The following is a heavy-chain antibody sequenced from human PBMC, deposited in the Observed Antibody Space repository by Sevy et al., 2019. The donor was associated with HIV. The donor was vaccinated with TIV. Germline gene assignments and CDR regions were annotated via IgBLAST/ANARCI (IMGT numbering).Heavy chain of an antibody. Sequence: GGSLRFSCAASGFTFSSYVMHWVRQAPGKGLEWVALIWDDGSDKYYADSVKGRFTISRDNSKNMLYLQMNSLRPEDTAVYYCARDLVGATSDWGQGTLVTVSS. CDR3: ARDLVGATSD. D-gene: IGHD1-26*01. CDR1: GFTFSSYV. CDR2: IWDDGSDK. J-gene: IGHJ4*02. V-gene: IGHV3-30*04.